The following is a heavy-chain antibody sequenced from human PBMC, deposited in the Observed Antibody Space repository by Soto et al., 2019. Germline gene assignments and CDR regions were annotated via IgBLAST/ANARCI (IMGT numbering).Heavy chain of an antibody. CDR2: IIPIFGTA. J-gene: IGHJ4*02. V-gene: IGHV1-69*06. CDR1: GGTFSSYA. Sequence: QVQLVQSGAEVKKPGSSVKVSCKASGGTFSSYAISWVRQAPGQGLEWMGGIIPIFGTANSAQKFQGRVTITDDKSTSTAYMGLSSLRSEDTAVYYCARVPDSILAADGTGAYWGQGTLVTVSS. CDR3: ARVPDSILAADGTGAY. D-gene: IGHD6-13*01.